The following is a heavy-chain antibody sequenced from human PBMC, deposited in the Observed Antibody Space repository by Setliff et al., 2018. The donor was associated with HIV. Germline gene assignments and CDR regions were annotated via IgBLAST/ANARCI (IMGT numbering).Heavy chain of an antibody. CDR2: IYTSGST. D-gene: IGHD3-3*01. CDR1: GASMSGYY. Sequence: PSETLSLTCTVSGASMSGYYWSWIRQPPGKGLEWIGYIYTSGSTNYNPSLKSRVTISEDTSKSQVYLSLTSVTAADTAVYYCARGGSYRFWSGYRYYYYYMDLWGKGTTVTVSS. CDR3: ARGGSYRFWSGYRYYYYYMDL. J-gene: IGHJ6*03. V-gene: IGHV4-4*08.